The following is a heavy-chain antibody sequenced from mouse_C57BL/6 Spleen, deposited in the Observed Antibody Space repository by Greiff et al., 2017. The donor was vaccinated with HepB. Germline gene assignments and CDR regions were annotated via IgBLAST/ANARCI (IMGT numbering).Heavy chain of an antibody. CDR1: GYTFTSSG. Sequence: QVQLQQSGAELARPGASVKLSCKASGYTFTSSGISWVKQRTGQGLEWIGEIYPRSGNTYYNEKFKGKATLTADKSSSTAYMELRSLTSDDSAVYFCARALTGTDFDYWGQGTTLTVSS. D-gene: IGHD4-1*01. CDR3: ARALTGTDFDY. V-gene: IGHV1-81*01. J-gene: IGHJ2*01. CDR2: IYPRSGNT.